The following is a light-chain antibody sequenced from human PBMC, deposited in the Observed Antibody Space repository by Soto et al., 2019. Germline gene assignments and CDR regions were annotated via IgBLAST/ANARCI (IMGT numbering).Light chain of an antibody. J-gene: IGKJ5*01. Sequence: DIQMTQSASSLSASIGARVTITCRASQSVSNYLNWYQQKPGTAPKLLIYAASSLQSGVPSRFSGSGSGTDFTLTISSLQPEDFATYYCQQPISFPITFGQGTRLEIK. CDR3: QQPISFPIT. V-gene: IGKV1-39*01. CDR2: AAS. CDR1: QSVSNY.